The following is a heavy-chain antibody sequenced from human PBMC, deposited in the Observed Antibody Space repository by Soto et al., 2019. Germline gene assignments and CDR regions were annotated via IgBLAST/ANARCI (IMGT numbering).Heavy chain of an antibody. CDR1: GFTFSSYS. D-gene: IGHD2-2*01. CDR3: ARRGSSTSWDMDV. Sequence: EVQLVESGGGLVKPGGSLRLSGAASGFTFSSYSMNWVRKAPGKGLEWVSSISSSSSYIYYADSVKGRFTISRDNAKNSLYLQMNSLRAEDTAVYYCARRGSSTSWDMDVWGKGTTVTVSS. CDR2: ISSSSSYI. V-gene: IGHV3-21*01. J-gene: IGHJ6*03.